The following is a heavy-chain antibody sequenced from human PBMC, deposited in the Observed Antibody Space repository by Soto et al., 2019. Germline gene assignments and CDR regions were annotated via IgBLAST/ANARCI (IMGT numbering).Heavy chain of an antibody. CDR2: ISWNSGSI. CDR3: AKDPAYGGNLYYFDY. Sequence: SLRLSCAASGFTFDDYAMHWVRQAPGKGLEWVSGISWNSGSIGYADSVKGRFTISRDNAKNSLYLQMNSLRAEDTALYYCAKDPAYGGNLYYFDYWGQGP. CDR1: GFTFDDYA. J-gene: IGHJ4*02. V-gene: IGHV3-9*01. D-gene: IGHD4-17*01.